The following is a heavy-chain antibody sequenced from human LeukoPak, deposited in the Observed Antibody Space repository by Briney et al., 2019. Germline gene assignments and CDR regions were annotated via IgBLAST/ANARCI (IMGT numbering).Heavy chain of an antibody. V-gene: IGHV1-2*02. CDR2: INPNSGET. CDR1: GSTFTGAY. Sequence: ASVKVSCKASGSTFTGAYMHWVRQAPGQGLEWMGWINPNSGETRYEQKFQGRVTMTRDTSIDTAHMELGSLTSDDTAVYYCARVLFNSGYDSWGQGTLVTVS. J-gene: IGHJ5*01. D-gene: IGHD3-9*01. CDR3: ARVLFNSGYDS.